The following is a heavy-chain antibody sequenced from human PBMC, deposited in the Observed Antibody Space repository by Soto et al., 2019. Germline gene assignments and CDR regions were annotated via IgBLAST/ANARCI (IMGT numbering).Heavy chain of an antibody. J-gene: IGHJ4*02. D-gene: IGHD3-10*01. V-gene: IGHV3-23*01. CDR2: IGGSGDDK. CDR1: GFIFSNCA. CDR3: AEESYNRRTDFDH. Sequence: EVQVLESGGGLVQPGGSLRLSCAASGFIFSNCAMSWVRQAPGKGLEWVSGIGGSGDDKNYADSVKGRFTIYRDNSENTLYLQTSSLRAEDTAVYYCAEESYNRRTDFDHWGQGPLVTVSS.